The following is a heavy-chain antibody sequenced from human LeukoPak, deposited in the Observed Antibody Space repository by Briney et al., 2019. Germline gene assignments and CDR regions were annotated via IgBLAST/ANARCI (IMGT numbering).Heavy chain of an antibody. V-gene: IGHV1-2*06. CDR2: INPNNGAT. Sequence: ASVKVSCKASGYTFTGYYMHWVRQAPGQGLEWMGRINPNNGATDYAQKLQGRVTITGDTSISTAYMELSSLRSDDTAVYYCTRESGSYHGNDYWGQGTLVTVSS. CDR3: TRESGSYHGNDY. CDR1: GYTFTGYY. D-gene: IGHD1-26*01. J-gene: IGHJ4*02.